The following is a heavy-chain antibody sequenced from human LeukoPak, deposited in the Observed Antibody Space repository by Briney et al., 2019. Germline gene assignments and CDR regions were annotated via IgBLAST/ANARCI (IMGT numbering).Heavy chain of an antibody. Sequence: GGSLRLPCAASGFTFSSYAMSWVRQAPGKGLEWVSAISGSGGSTYYADSVKGRFTISRDNSKNTLYLQMNSLRAEDTAVYYCATGYEYYFDYWGQGTLVTVSS. CDR3: ATGYEYYFDY. V-gene: IGHV3-23*01. CDR1: GFTFSSYA. J-gene: IGHJ4*02. CDR2: ISGSGGST. D-gene: IGHD2-2*01.